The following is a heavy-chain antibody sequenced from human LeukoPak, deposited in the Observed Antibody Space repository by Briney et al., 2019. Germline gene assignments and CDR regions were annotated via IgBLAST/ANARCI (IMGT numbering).Heavy chain of an antibody. D-gene: IGHD3-9*01. V-gene: IGHV3-30*04. Sequence: GALRLSCAASGFTFSSYVMHWVRQAPGKGLEWVAIIPYDGSNKYYADSVKGRFTISRDNSKNTLYLQMNSLRAEDTAVYYCAKDSAADYDILTGYSAVYYYYYMDVWGKGTTVTISS. CDR2: IPYDGSNK. CDR1: GFTFSSYV. J-gene: IGHJ6*03. CDR3: AKDSAADYDILTGYSAVYYYYYMDV.